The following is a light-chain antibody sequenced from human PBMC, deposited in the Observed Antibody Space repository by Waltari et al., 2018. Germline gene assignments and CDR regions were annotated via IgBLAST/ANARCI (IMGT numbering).Light chain of an antibody. CDR3: QQSYSTPDT. J-gene: IGKJ2*01. CDR2: GAS. CDR1: QSISSY. V-gene: IGKV1-39*01. Sequence: DIQMTQSPSSLSASVGDRVTITCRASQSISSYLNWYQQKPGKAPKVLIYGASSLQSGVPSRFSGSGSVTDFTLTISSLQPEDFATYYCQQSYSTPDTFGQGTKLEIK.